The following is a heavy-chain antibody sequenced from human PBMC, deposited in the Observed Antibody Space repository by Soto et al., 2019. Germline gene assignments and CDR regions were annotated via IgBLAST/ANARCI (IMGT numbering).Heavy chain of an antibody. J-gene: IGHJ4*02. CDR1: GFTFSSYW. Sequence: EVQLVESGGGLVQPGGSLRLSCAASGFTFSSYWMSWVRQAPGKGLEWVANIKQDGSEKYYVDSVKGRFTISRDNAKNSLYLQMNSLRAEDTAVYYCSREVISWGTTIDYWGQGTLVTVSS. CDR2: IKQDGSEK. V-gene: IGHV3-7*05. CDR3: SREVISWGTTIDY. D-gene: IGHD3-16*01.